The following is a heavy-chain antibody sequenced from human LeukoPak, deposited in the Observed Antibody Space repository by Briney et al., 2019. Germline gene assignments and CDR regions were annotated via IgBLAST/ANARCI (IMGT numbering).Heavy chain of an antibody. J-gene: IGHJ4*02. V-gene: IGHV4-34*01. CDR3: ARDVYDYVWGSYRPYYFDY. CDR1: GGSFSGYY. Sequence: SETLSLTCAVYGGSFSGYYWSWIRQPPGKGLEWIGEINHSGSTNYNPSLKSRVTISVDTSKNQFSLKLSSVTAADTAVYYCARDVYDYVWGSYRPYYFDYWGQGTLVTVSS. CDR2: INHSGST. D-gene: IGHD3-16*02.